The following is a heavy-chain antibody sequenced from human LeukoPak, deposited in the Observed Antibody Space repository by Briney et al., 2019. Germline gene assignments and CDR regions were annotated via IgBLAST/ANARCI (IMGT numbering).Heavy chain of an antibody. CDR1: GYIFIGYY. CDR2: INPNSGGT. D-gene: IGHD3-10*01. Sequence: GASVKVSCKASGYIFIGYYIHWVRQAPGQGLEWVGWINPNSGGTNYAQKFQGRVTMTRDTSISTVYMELSRLRSDDTAVYYCARASPSLYYGSGNYFGGYFDYWGQGTLVTVSS. V-gene: IGHV1-2*02. J-gene: IGHJ4*02. CDR3: ARASPSLYYGSGNYFGGYFDY.